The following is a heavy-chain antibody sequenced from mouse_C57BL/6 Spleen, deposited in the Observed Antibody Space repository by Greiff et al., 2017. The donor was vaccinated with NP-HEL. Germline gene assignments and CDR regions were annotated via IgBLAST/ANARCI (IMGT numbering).Heavy chain of an antibody. CDR2: IDPENGDT. J-gene: IGHJ2*01. Sequence: EVKVVESGAELVRPGASVKLSCTASGFNIKDDYMHWVKQRPEQGLEWIGWIDPENGDTEYASKFQGKATITADTSSNTAYLQLSSLTSEDTAVYYCTTGGNYPFDYWGQGTTLTVSS. CDR1: GFNIKDDY. V-gene: IGHV14-4*01. D-gene: IGHD2-1*01. CDR3: TTGGNYPFDY.